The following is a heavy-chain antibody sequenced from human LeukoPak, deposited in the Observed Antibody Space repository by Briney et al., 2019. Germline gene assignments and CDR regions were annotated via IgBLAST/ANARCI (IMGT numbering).Heavy chain of an antibody. V-gene: IGHV4-38-2*02. J-gene: IGHJ3*02. CDR3: TRGAGSTTSNDAFDI. Sequence: PSETLSLTSTVSGYSISSGYYWGWIRQPPGEGLEWIGSIYHSGSTYYNPSLKSRVTISVDTSKNQFSLKVSSVTAADTAVYYCTRGAGSTTSNDAFDIWGQGTMVTVSS. CDR1: GYSISSGYY. D-gene: IGHD1-1*01. CDR2: IYHSGST.